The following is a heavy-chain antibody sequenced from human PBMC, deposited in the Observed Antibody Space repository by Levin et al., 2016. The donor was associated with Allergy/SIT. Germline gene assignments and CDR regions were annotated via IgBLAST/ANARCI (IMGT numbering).Heavy chain of an antibody. D-gene: IGHD2-2*01. CDR3: ARESQLLPFQDAFDI. CDR1: GDSISDYY. J-gene: IGHJ3*02. CDR2: IYNAGT. V-gene: IGHV4-59*13. Sequence: GSLRLSCTVSGDSISDYYWTWIRQPPGKGLEWIGFIYNAGTNYNPSVKSRASMSVDTSKNQFSLTLSSVTAADTAVYYCARESQLLPFQDAFDIWGQGTMVTFSS.